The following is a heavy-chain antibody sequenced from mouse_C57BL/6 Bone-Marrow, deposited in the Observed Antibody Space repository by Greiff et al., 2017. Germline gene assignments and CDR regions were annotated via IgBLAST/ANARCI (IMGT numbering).Heavy chain of an antibody. CDR1: GFTFSDYY. Sequence: EVKLMESEGGLVQPGSSMKLSCTASGFTFSDYYMAWVRQVPEKGLELVANITYDGSSTYYLASLKSRFIISRDNAKNILYLQMSSLKSEDTATYYCARVFITTVVATTGTPYYYAMDYWGQGTSVTVSS. CDR3: ARVFITTVVATTGTPYYYAMDY. D-gene: IGHD1-1*01. V-gene: IGHV5-16*01. CDR2: ITYDGSST. J-gene: IGHJ4*01.